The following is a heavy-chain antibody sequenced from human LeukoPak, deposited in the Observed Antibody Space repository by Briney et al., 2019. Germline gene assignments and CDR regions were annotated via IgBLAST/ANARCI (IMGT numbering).Heavy chain of an antibody. D-gene: IGHD3-3*01. V-gene: IGHV3-23*01. CDR1: GFTFSSSA. Sequence: GGSLRLSCAASGFTFSSSAMSWVRQAPGKGLEWVSAISNNGGYTYYADSVQGRFTISRDNSKSTLCLQMNSLRAEDTAVYYCAKGDYYDFWSGYYFDYWGQGTLVTVSS. J-gene: IGHJ4*02. CDR3: AKGDYYDFWSGYYFDY. CDR2: ISNNGGYT.